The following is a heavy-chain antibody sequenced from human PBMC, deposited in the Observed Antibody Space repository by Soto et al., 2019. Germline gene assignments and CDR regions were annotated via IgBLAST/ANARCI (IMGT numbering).Heavy chain of an antibody. CDR3: AREVAGTGAFDY. Sequence: QVQLEQSGPGLVKPSQTLSLTCDISGGSITSVNHYWSWIRQSPGEGLEWIGYIFDRGTTHYNPSLKGRVTITGDSSQTKYSLTIDSVTVADTAVYYCAREVAGTGAFDYWGRGTPVTVSS. J-gene: IGHJ4*02. CDR1: GGSITSVNHY. V-gene: IGHV4-31*02. D-gene: IGHD2-8*02. CDR2: IFDRGTT.